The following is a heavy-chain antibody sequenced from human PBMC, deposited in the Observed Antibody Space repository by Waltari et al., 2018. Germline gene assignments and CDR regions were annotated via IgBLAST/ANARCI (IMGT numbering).Heavy chain of an antibody. CDR2: IIPIFGTA. CDR1: GGTFSSYA. Sequence: QVQLVQSGAEVKKPGSSVKVSCKASGGTFSSYAISWVRQPPGQGLEWTGGIIPIFGTANYAQKFQGRVPITADESTSTAYMELSSLRSEDTAVYYCARAWDYYDSSGYYADYWGQGTLVTVSS. CDR3: ARAWDYYDSSGYYADY. J-gene: IGHJ4*02. V-gene: IGHV1-69*01. D-gene: IGHD3-22*01.